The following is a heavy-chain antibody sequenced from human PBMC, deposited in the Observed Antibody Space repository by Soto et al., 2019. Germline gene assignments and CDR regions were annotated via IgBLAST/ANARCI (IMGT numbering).Heavy chain of an antibody. CDR1: GGSISSYY. D-gene: IGHD3-10*01. J-gene: IGHJ6*04. CDR3: ARQQLTGYYGSGSYSEMDV. V-gene: IGHV4-59*01. Sequence: SETLSLTCTVSGGSISSYYWSWIRQPPGKGLEWIGYIYYSGSTNYNPSLKSRVTISVDTSKNQFSLKLSSVTAADTAVYYCARQQLTGYYGSGSYSEMDVWGKGTTVTVSS. CDR2: IYYSGST.